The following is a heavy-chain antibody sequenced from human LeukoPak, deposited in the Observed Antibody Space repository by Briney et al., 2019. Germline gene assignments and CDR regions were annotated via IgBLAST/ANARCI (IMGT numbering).Heavy chain of an antibody. D-gene: IGHD3-10*02. J-gene: IGHJ6*04. V-gene: IGHV3-48*04. CDR3: AELGITMIGGV. CDR1: GFTFNTYN. Sequence: PGRSLRLSCAASGFTFNTYNMNWVRQAPGKGLEWVSCISSSGSTIYYADSVKGRFTISRDNAKNSLYLQMNSLRAEDTAVYYCAELGITMIGGVWGKGTTVTISS. CDR2: ISSSGSTI.